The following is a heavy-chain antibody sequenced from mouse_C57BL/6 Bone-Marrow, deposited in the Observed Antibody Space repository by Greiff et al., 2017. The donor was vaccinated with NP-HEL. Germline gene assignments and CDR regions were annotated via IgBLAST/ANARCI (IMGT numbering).Heavy chain of an antibody. CDR2: INPGSGGT. CDR1: GYAFTNYL. Sequence: QVQLKQSGAELVRPGTSVKVSCKASGYAFTNYLIEWVKQRPGQGLEWIGVINPGSGGTNYNEKFKGKATLTADKSSSTAYMQLSSLTSEDSAVYFCVIYDGLYYFDYWGQGTTLTVSS. D-gene: IGHD2-3*01. J-gene: IGHJ2*01. V-gene: IGHV1-54*01. CDR3: VIYDGLYYFDY.